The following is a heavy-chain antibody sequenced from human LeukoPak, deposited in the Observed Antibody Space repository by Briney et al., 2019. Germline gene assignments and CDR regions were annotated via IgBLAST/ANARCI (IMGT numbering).Heavy chain of an antibody. CDR2: IRSKAYGGTT. CDR3: TTVEGYYFDY. CDR1: GFTFGDYA. V-gene: IGHV3-49*04. Sequence: GGSLRLSCTASGFTFGDYAMNWVRQAPGKGLEWVGIIRSKAYGGTTDYAASVKGRFSISRDDSKSIAYLQMNSLKTEDTAVYYCTTVEGYYFDYWGQGTLVTVSS. J-gene: IGHJ4*02.